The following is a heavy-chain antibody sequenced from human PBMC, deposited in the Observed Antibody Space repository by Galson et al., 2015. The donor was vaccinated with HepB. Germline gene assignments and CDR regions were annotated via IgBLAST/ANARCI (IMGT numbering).Heavy chain of an antibody. CDR2: IRYDGSNK. V-gene: IGHV3-30*02. Sequence: SLRLSCAASGFTFSSYGMHWVRQAPGKGLEWVAFIRYDGSNKYYADSVKGRFTISRDNSKNTLYLQMNSLRAEDTAVYYCAKDLGYCSGGSCYPYYYYGMDVWGQGTTVTVSS. D-gene: IGHD2-15*01. CDR1: GFTFSSYG. CDR3: AKDLGYCSGGSCYPYYYYGMDV. J-gene: IGHJ6*02.